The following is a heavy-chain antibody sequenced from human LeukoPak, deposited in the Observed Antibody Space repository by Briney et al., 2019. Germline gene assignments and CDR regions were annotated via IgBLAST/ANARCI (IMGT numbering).Heavy chain of an antibody. V-gene: IGHV3-30-3*01. CDR1: GFTFSSYA. Sequence: GGSLRLSCAASGFTFSSYAMHWVRQAPGKGLEWVAVISYDGSNKYYADSVKGRFTISRDNSKNTLYLQMNSLRAEDTAVYYCARTNYDSSGYYVDYWGQGTLVTVSS. D-gene: IGHD3-22*01. CDR3: ARTNYDSSGYYVDY. J-gene: IGHJ4*02. CDR2: ISYDGSNK.